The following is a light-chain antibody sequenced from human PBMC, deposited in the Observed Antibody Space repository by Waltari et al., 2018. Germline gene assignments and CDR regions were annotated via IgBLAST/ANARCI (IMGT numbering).Light chain of an antibody. V-gene: IGKV1D-12*01. Sequence: DIQMTQSTSSVSASVGDRVTITCRASQGISGLLAWYQLKPGKGPTLLIYAASSLQSGVPSRFSGSGFGTDFTLTISSLRPEDLATYYCQQTHSFPLTFGGGTKVEIK. CDR2: AAS. J-gene: IGKJ4*01. CDR3: QQTHSFPLT. CDR1: QGISGL.